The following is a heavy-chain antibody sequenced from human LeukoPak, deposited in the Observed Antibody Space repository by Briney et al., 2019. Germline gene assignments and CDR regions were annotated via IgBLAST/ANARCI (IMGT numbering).Heavy chain of an antibody. D-gene: IGHD2-2*01. Sequence: PGGSLRLSCAACEFTFSTSWMTWVRQAPGKGLEWVANINPDGSEKNYVDSVKGRFTVSRDNAENSLFLQVNSLRADDTALYYCARDLRSSLVAWGQGILVTVSS. V-gene: IGHV3-7*01. CDR1: EFTFSTSW. CDR3: ARDLRSSLVA. CDR2: INPDGSEK. J-gene: IGHJ5*02.